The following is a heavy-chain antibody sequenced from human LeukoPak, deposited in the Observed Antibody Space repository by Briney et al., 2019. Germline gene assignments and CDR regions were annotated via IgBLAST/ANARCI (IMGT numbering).Heavy chain of an antibody. J-gene: IGHJ4*01. Sequence: GGSLRLSCAASGFNFYDYTMHWVRHIPGKSREWVSLINWDGGSTFYADSVKGRFTISRDTRKNFLYLQMISLRTEDTALYYCAKDLGKVIAAAGTSGFDSWGRGTLVTVSS. CDR1: GFNFYDYT. V-gene: IGHV3-43*01. D-gene: IGHD6-13*01. CDR3: AKDLGKVIAAAGTSGFDS. CDR2: INWDGGST.